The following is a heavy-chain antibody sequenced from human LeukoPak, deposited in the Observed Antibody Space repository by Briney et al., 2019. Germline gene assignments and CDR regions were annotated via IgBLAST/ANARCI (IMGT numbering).Heavy chain of an antibody. CDR3: ARDRDYGDYGFDY. J-gene: IGHJ4*02. Sequence: ASETLSLTCTVSGVSISSYYWSWIRQPPGKGLEWVGYIYYSGSTNYNPSLKSRVTISVDTSKNQFSLKLSSVTAADTAVYYCARDRDYGDYGFDYWGQGTLVTVSS. CDR1: GVSISSYY. CDR2: IYYSGST. V-gene: IGHV4-59*01. D-gene: IGHD4-17*01.